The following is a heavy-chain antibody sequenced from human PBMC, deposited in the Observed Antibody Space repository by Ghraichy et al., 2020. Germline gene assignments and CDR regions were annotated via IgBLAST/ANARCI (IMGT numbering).Heavy chain of an antibody. Sequence: GGSLRLSCAASGFTFSSYAMSWVRQAPGKGLEWVLAISGSGGSTYYADSVKGRFTISRDNSKNTLDLQMNSLRAEDTAVYYCAKDHSGSYYGYWYFDLWGRGTLVTVSS. CDR2: ISGSGGST. D-gene: IGHD1-26*01. CDR3: AKDHSGSYYGYWYFDL. CDR1: GFTFSSYA. V-gene: IGHV3-23*01. J-gene: IGHJ2*01.